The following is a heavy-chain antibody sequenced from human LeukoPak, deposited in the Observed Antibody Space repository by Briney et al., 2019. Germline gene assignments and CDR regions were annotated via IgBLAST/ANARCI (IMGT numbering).Heavy chain of an antibody. D-gene: IGHD3-9*01. J-gene: IGHJ4*02. CDR2: ISSSSSYI. CDR3: SRQKPQYDILTGYTKGFDY. V-gene: IGHV3-21*01. CDR1: GFTFSSYS. Sequence: PGGSLRLSCAASGFTFSSYSMNWVRQAPGKVLKWVSSISSSSSYIYYADSVKGRFTISRDNAKNALYLQMNSLRAEDTAVYYCSRQKPQYDILTGYTKGFDYWGQGTLVTVSS.